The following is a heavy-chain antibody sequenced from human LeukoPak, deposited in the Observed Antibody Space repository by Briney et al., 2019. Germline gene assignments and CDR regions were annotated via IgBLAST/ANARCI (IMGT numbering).Heavy chain of an antibody. J-gene: IGHJ4*02. CDR3: AKEIGRLGVPLYDY. D-gene: IGHD3/OR15-3a*01. CDR2: ISDNGGGP. Sequence: PGGSLRLSCVVSGFIFRDYAMSWVRQARGEGLEWVAGISDNGGGPYYADSLKGRFTISRDNSKNILYLQMNSLRAEDTAVYYCAKEIGRLGVPLYDYWGRGTLVTASS. CDR1: GFIFRDYA. V-gene: IGHV3-23*01.